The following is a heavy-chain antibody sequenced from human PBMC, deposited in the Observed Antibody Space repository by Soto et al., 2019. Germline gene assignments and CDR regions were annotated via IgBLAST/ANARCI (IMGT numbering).Heavy chain of an antibody. D-gene: IGHD4-17*01. J-gene: IGHJ6*03. V-gene: IGHV3-66*01. CDR2: IYSGGST. Sequence: GGSLRLSCAASGFTVSSNYMSWVRQAPGKGLEWVSVIYSGGSTYYADSVKGRFTISRDNSKNTLYLQMNSLRAEDTAVYYCARAGRTTVTNYYYYYMDVWGQGTTVTVSS. CDR1: GFTVSSNY. CDR3: ARAGRTTVTNYYYYYMDV.